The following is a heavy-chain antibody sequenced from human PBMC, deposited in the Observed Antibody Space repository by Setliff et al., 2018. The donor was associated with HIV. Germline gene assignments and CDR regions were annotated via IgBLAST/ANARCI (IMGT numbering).Heavy chain of an antibody. Sequence: PSETLSLTCSVSGGSISSHYWSWIRQSPGKGLEWIGYIYNNGRTNYNPSLKSRVTISVDTSKNQFSLKLSSVTAADTAVYYCARDHYYDIVTGYFGYMDVWGEGTAVTVSS. J-gene: IGHJ6*03. CDR2: IYNNGRT. D-gene: IGHD3-9*01. V-gene: IGHV4-59*11. CDR1: GGSISSHY. CDR3: ARDHYYDIVTGYFGYMDV.